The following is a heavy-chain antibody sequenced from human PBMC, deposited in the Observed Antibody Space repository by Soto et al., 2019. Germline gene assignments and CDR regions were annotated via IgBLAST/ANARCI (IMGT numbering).Heavy chain of an antibody. V-gene: IGHV3-49*04. CDR1: GFTFGDYA. D-gene: IGHD1-26*01. CDR3: TTGPTANMGY. J-gene: IGHJ4*02. CDR2: IRSKAYGGTT. Sequence: PVGSLRLSCTASGFTFGDYAMSWVRQAPGKGLEWVGFIRSKAYGGTTEYAASVKGRFTISRDDSKSIAYLQMNSLKTEDTAVYYCTTGPTANMGYWGQGTLVTVSS.